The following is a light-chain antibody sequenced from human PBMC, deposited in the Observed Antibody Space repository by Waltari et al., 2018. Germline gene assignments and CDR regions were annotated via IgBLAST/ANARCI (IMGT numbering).Light chain of an antibody. CDR2: DAS. V-gene: IGKV3-11*01. CDR1: QSVSSY. Sequence: EIVLTQSPATLSLSPGERATLSCRASQSVSSYLAWYQQKPGQAPRLLIYDASNRATGIPARFSGSGSGTDFTITISSLEPEDFAVYYCQQRSSWTFGQGTKVEIK. J-gene: IGKJ1*01. CDR3: QQRSSWT.